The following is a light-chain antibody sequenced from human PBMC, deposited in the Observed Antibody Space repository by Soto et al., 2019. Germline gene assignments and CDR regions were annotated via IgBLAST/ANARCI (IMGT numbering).Light chain of an antibody. CDR1: QSISSW. J-gene: IGKJ1*01. CDR3: QQYNSYST. V-gene: IGKV1-5*03. Sequence: DIQMTQSPSTLSAPVGDRVTITCRASQSISSWLAWYQQKPGKAPKLLIYKSSSLQGGVPSRFSGSGSGTEFTLTISSLQPDDFATYYCQQYNSYSTFGQGTKVDIK. CDR2: KSS.